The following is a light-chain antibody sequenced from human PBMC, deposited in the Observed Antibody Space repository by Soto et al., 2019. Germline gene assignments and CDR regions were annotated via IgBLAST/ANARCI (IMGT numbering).Light chain of an antibody. CDR1: SSDVGAYDY. J-gene: IGLJ2*01. CDR3: SSYAGSNNLI. V-gene: IGLV2-8*01. Sequence: QSALTQPPSASGSPGQSVTISCTGTSSDVGAYDYVSWYQQHPGQAPNLVIYEVTERPSGVPDRFFGSKSGNTASLTVSGLQAEDEADYYCSSYAGSNNLIFGGGTKVTVL. CDR2: EVT.